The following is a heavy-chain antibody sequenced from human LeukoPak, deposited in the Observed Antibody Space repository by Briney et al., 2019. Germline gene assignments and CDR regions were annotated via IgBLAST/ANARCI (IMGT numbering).Heavy chain of an antibody. CDR1: GASTSSNY. CDR2: VYSSGDT. CDR3: ARGKIVVEPAPRLTGADYYYDSYMDV. J-gene: IGHJ6*03. D-gene: IGHD2-21*01. Sequence: PSETLSLTCNVSGASTSSNYWSWIRQPAGKRLEWIGRVYSSGDTNYNPSLKSRVTLSIDTSKNQFSLKLRSVTAADTAVYYCARGKIVVEPAPRLTGADYYYDSYMDVWGKGTTVTVSS. V-gene: IGHV4-4*07.